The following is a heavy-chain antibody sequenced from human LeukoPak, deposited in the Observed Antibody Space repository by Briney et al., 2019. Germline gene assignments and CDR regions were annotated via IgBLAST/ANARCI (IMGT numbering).Heavy chain of an antibody. CDR2: TYYRSKWYN. D-gene: IGHD6-13*01. CDR1: GDSVSSNSAA. J-gene: IGHJ4*02. V-gene: IGHV6-1*01. CDR3: ARDISKGIAAAGTPEGFDY. Sequence: SQTLSLTCAISGDSVSSNSAAWNWIRQSPSRGLEWLGRTYYRSKWYNDYAVSVKSRITINPDTSKNQFSLQLHSVTPEDAAVYYCARDISKGIAAAGTPEGFDYWGQGTLVTVSS.